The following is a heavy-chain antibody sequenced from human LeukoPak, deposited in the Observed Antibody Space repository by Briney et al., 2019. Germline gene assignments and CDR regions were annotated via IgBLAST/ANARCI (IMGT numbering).Heavy chain of an antibody. V-gene: IGHV4-39*01. Sequence: PSETLSLTCTVSSGSISSSSYYWGWIRQPPGKGLEWIGSIYYSGSTYYNPSLKSRVTISVDTSKNQFSLKLSSVTAADTAVYYCARPMYYYDSSGYLPRSAFDIWGQGTMVTLSS. CDR3: ARPMYYYDSSGYLPRSAFDI. J-gene: IGHJ3*02. D-gene: IGHD3-22*01. CDR2: IYYSGST. CDR1: SGSISSSSYY.